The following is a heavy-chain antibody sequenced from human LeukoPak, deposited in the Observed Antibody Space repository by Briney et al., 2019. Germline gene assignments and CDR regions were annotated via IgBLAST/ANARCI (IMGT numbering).Heavy chain of an antibody. V-gene: IGHV6-1*01. Sequence: SQTLSLTFAISGDSVSINSAAWNWIRQSPSRGLEWLGRTYYRSKWYNDYAVSVKSRITINPDTSKNQFSLQLNSVTPEDTAVYYCARGEGSSWYYYYGMDVWGQGTTVTVSS. CDR3: ARGEGSSWYYYYGMDV. CDR1: GDSVSINSAA. J-gene: IGHJ6*02. CDR2: TYYRSKWYN. D-gene: IGHD6-13*01.